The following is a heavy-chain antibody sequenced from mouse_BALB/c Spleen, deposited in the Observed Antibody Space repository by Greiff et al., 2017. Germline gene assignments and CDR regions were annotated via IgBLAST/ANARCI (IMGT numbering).Heavy chain of an antibody. Sequence: QVQLKESGPELVKPGASVRISCKASGYTFTSYYIHWVKQRPGQGLEWIGWIYPGNVNTKYNEKFKGKATLTADKSSSTAYMQLSSLTSEDSAVYFCARDGNYSFYAMDYWGQGTSGTVSS. V-gene: IGHV1S56*01. J-gene: IGHJ4*01. CDR2: IYPGNVNT. D-gene: IGHD2-1*01. CDR3: ARDGNYSFYAMDY. CDR1: GYTFTSYY.